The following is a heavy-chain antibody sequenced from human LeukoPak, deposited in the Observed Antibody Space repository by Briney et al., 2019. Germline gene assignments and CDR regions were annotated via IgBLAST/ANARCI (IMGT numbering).Heavy chain of an antibody. V-gene: IGHV4-59*12. D-gene: IGHD3-22*01. CDR3: AKSTYYYDTFVNAFDF. J-gene: IGHJ3*01. CDR1: GGSISSYY. CDR2: IYYSGST. Sequence: SETLSLTCTVSGGSISSYYWSWIRQPPGKGLEWIGYIYYSGSTNYNPSLKSRVTTSVDTSKNLFSLKLSSVTAADTAVYYCAKSTYYYDTFVNAFDFWGQGTVVTVSS.